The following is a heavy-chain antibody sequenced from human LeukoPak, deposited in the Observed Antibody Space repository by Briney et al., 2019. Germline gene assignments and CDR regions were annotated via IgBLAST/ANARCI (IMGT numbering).Heavy chain of an antibody. V-gene: IGHV3-23*01. CDR1: GFTFTSYA. D-gene: IGHD3-3*01. CDR2: IRCSCATT. CDR3: AKLGETYDFWSGYPDYYYYYGMDV. Sequence: GGSLRLFCGVSGFTFTSYAMSWVGQAPWQGLELVSAIRCSCATTYYADFVNGRFTISRDNSKNSLFLQMNSLRSVVTAGYYCAKLGETYDFWSGYPDYYYYYGMDVWGQGTTVTVSS. J-gene: IGHJ6*02.